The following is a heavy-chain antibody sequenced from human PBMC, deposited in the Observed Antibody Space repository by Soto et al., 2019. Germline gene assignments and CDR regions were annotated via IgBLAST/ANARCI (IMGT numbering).Heavy chain of an antibody. Sequence: EVQLLESGGGLVQPGESLRLSCAASGFTFSSYAMSWVRQAPGKGLEWVSVISGSDDSTYYADSVKGRFTISRDKSKNMLYLQMNSLRAEDTAVYYCAKRSSSSTFDYWGQGTLVTVSS. J-gene: IGHJ4*02. CDR1: GFTFSSYA. V-gene: IGHV3-23*01. CDR2: ISGSDDST. D-gene: IGHD6-6*01. CDR3: AKRSSSSTFDY.